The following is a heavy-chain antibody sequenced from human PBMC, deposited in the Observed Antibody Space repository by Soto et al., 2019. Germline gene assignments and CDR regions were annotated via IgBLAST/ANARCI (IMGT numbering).Heavy chain of an antibody. CDR1: GFTFSSYA. CDR3: AKSKVFSMVRGARFDY. Sequence: GGSLRLSCAASGFTFSSYAMSWVRQAPGKGLEWVLAISGSGGSTYYADSVKGRFTISRDNSKNTLYLQMNSLRAEDTAVYYCAKSKVFSMVRGARFDYWGQGXLVTVSS. J-gene: IGHJ4*02. CDR2: ISGSGGST. V-gene: IGHV3-23*01. D-gene: IGHD3-10*01.